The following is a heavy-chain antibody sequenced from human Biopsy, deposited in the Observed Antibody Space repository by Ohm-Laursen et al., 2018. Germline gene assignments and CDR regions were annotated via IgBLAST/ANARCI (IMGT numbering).Heavy chain of an antibody. D-gene: IGHD3-10*01. V-gene: IGHV4-34*01. J-gene: IGHJ4*02. Sequence: SETLSLTCAVYGGPFSGYFWTWIRQAPGKGLEWIGEIDHTGGTNYNPSLKSRVNISQDRSNNQFSLRLDSVTAADTAVYYCARSVDITVVRGYYFDFWGQGTLVTVSS. CDR3: ARSVDITVVRGYYFDF. CDR2: IDHTGGT. CDR1: GGPFSGYF.